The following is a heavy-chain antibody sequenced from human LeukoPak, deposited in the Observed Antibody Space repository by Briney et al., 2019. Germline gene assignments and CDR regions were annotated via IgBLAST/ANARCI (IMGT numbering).Heavy chain of an antibody. CDR1: GGSFSGYY. CDR2: INHSGST. Sequence: SETLSLTCAVYGGSFSGYYWSWIRQPPGKGLEWIGEINHSGSTNYNPSLKSRVTISVDTSKNQFSLKLSSVTAADTAVYYCARAIKAPTNWFDPWGQGTLVTVSS. V-gene: IGHV4-34*01. J-gene: IGHJ5*02. CDR3: ARAIKAPTNWFDP.